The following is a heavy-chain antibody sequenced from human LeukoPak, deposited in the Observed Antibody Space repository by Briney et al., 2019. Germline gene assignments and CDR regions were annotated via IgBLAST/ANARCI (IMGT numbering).Heavy chain of an antibody. Sequence: GASVKVSCKASGYTFNNYYIHWVRQAPGQGLEWMGIINPSGGSTSYAQKFQGRVTMTTDTSTSTAYMELRSLRSDDTAVYYCARVSLRFLEWLPQYNWFDPWGKGTLVTVSS. CDR2: INPSGGST. D-gene: IGHD3-3*01. CDR3: ARVSLRFLEWLPQYNWFDP. V-gene: IGHV1-46*02. CDR1: GYTFNNYY. J-gene: IGHJ5*02.